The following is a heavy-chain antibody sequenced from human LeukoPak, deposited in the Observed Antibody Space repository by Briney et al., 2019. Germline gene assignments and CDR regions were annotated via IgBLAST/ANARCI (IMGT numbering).Heavy chain of an antibody. D-gene: IGHD3-10*01. CDR1: GYTFTVYH. V-gene: IGHV1-2*02. Sequence: ASVKVSCKASGYTFTVYHLHWVRQAPGQGLEWMGWISPDNGGTNYAQKFQGRVTMTRDPSSTTAYMEMTRLTSADTAVYYCARVGYYGSGTFRYWGQGAQVTVSS. CDR3: ARVGYYGSGTFRY. CDR2: ISPDNGGT. J-gene: IGHJ4*02.